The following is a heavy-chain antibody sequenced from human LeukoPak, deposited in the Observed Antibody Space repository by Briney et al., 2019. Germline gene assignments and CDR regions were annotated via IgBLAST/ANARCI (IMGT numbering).Heavy chain of an antibody. CDR2: IYYSGST. Sequence: SETLSLTCAVYGGSFSDYYWGWIRQPPGKGLEWIGSIYYSGSTYYNPSLNIRVTISVDTSKNQFSLNLRSVTAADTAVYYCARGSSSWYRYWGQGTLVTVSS. J-gene: IGHJ4*02. CDR1: GGSFSDYY. V-gene: IGHV4-34*01. CDR3: ARGSSSWYRY. D-gene: IGHD6-13*01.